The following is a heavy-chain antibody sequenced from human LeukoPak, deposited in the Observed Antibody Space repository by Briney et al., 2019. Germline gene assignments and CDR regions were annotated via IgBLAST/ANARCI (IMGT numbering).Heavy chain of an antibody. CDR2: ISSGGDIM. J-gene: IGHJ1*01. D-gene: IGHD2/OR15-2a*01. Sequence: GGSLRLSCAASGLRFSDYYVSWIRQAPGKGLQGGSYISSGGDIMHYADSVKGRFTSSRDNAKNSGYLEMNSLGAEDTAVYYCATNLIGAGEYFQQWGQGTLVTVSS. CDR3: ATNLIGAGEYFQQ. V-gene: IGHV3-11*01. CDR1: GLRFSDYY.